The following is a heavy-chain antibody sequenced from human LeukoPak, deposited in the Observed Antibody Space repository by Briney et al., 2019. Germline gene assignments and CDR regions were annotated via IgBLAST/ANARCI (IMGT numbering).Heavy chain of an antibody. CDR1: GGSISSYY. CDR2: IYYSGST. J-gene: IGHJ4*02. V-gene: IGHV4-59*01. Sequence: PSETLSLTCTVSGGSISSYYWSWIRQPPGKGLEWIGYIYYSGSTNYNPSLKSRVTISVDTSKSQFSLKLSSVTAADTAVYYCARIFDYGDYSFDYWGQGTLVTVSS. CDR3: ARIFDYGDYSFDY. D-gene: IGHD4-17*01.